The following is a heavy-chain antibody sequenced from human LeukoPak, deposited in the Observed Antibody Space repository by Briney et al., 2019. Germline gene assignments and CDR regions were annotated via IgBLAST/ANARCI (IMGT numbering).Heavy chain of an antibody. V-gene: IGHV3-21*01. CDR3: ARDLTDYGMDV. CDR1: GFTFSSYS. Sequence: GGSLRLSCAASGFTFSSYSMNWVRQAPGKGLEWVSSISSSSSYIYYADSVKGRFTISRDNAKNSLYLQMSSLRAEDTAVYYCARDLTDYGMDVWGQGTTVTVSS. D-gene: IGHD2-21*02. CDR2: ISSSSSYI. J-gene: IGHJ6*02.